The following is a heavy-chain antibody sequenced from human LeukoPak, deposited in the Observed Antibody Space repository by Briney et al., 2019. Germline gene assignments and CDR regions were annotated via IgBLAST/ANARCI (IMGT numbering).Heavy chain of an antibody. J-gene: IGHJ4*02. CDR1: GDSISSYY. CDR2: IYTSGST. D-gene: IGHD1-14*01. Sequence: SETLSLTCTVSGDSISSYYWSWIRQPPAKGLEWIGYIYTSGSTYYNPSLKSRVTISVDTSKNQFSLKLSSVTAADTAVYYCARNPVGTIDYWGQGTLVTVSS. V-gene: IGHV4-4*09. CDR3: ARNPVGTIDY.